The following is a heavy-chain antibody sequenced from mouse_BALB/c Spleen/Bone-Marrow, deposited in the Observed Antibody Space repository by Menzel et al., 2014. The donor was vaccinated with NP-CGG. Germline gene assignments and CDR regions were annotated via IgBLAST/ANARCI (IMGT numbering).Heavy chain of an antibody. CDR3: ARSPYYYGSGYGYFDV. D-gene: IGHD1-1*01. Sequence: EVKLQESGGGLVKPGGSLKLSCAASGFTFSDYSMYWVRQTPEKRLEWVATISDGGSYTYYPDSVKGRFTISRDNVRNNLYLQMSSLKSEDTAMYYCARSPYYYGSGYGYFDVWGAGTTVTVSS. J-gene: IGHJ1*01. CDR2: ISDGGSYT. CDR1: GFTFSDYS. V-gene: IGHV5-4*02.